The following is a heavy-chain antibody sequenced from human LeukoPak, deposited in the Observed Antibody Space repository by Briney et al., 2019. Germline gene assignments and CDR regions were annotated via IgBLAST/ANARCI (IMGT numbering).Heavy chain of an antibody. V-gene: IGHV3-30*02. Sequence: GGSLRLSCAASGFIFSTYGMYWVRQAPGKGLEWVAFIRYDGNNKYYGDFVKGRFTISRDNSNNTLYLQMNSLRAEDTAVYYCAKGFGGHYYYYMDVWGKGTTVTVSS. CDR1: GFIFSTYG. D-gene: IGHD3-16*01. J-gene: IGHJ6*03. CDR2: IRYDGNNK. CDR3: AKGFGGHYYYYMDV.